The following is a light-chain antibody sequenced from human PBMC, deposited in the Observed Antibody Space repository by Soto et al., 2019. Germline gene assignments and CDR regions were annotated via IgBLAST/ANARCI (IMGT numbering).Light chain of an antibody. CDR1: SSDVGGYDY. Sequence: QSVVTQPASVSGSPGQSFTISCTGTSSDVGGYDYVSWYQQYPGKAPRLIIYEVNNRPSGVSDRFSGSKSGNTGSLTISGLRAEDEGDYFCSSFTGTSALILVGGGTKLTAL. CDR3: SSFTGTSALIL. CDR2: EVN. J-gene: IGLJ2*01. V-gene: IGLV2-14*01.